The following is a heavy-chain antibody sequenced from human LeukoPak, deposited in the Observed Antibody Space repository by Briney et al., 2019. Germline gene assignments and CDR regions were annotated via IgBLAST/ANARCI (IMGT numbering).Heavy chain of an antibody. CDR2: IKQDGSEK. D-gene: IGHD2-2*01. V-gene: IGHV3-7*01. Sequence: PGGSLRLSCAASGFTFSSYWMSWVRQAPGKGLEWVANIKQDGSEKYNVDSVKGRFTISRDNAKNSLYLQMNSLRAEDTAVYYCAREKYDIVVVPAKPFDYWGQGTLVTVSS. J-gene: IGHJ4*02. CDR1: GFTFSSYW. CDR3: AREKYDIVVVPAKPFDY.